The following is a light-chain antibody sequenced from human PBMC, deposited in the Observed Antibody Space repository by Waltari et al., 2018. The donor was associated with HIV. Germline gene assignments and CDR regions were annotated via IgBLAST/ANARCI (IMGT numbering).Light chain of an antibody. CDR1: TSNIGSNT. V-gene: IGLV1-44*01. CDR3: QAWDSSTGV. Sequence: QSVLTQPPSASETPGQRVTISCSGSTSNIGSNTVNWYQQLPGTAPKLLIYTNNQRPSGVPDRFSGSKYGTSASLTISGTQAMDEADYYCQAWDSSTGVFGGGTKLTVL. J-gene: IGLJ2*01. CDR2: TNN.